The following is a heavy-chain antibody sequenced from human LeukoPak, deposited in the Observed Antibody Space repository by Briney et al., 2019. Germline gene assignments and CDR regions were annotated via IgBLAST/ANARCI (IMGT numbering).Heavy chain of an antibody. CDR2: ISYDGSNK. J-gene: IGHJ4*02. CDR3: ERGKVAAITFDY. Sequence: GGSLRLSCAASGFTFSSDGMHWVRQAPGKGLEWVAVISYDGSNKYYADSVKGRFTISRDNSKNSLYLQMNSLTAEDTAVYYCERGKVAAITFDYWGQGTLVTVSS. CDR1: GFTFSSDG. V-gene: IGHV3-30*03. D-gene: IGHD2-15*01.